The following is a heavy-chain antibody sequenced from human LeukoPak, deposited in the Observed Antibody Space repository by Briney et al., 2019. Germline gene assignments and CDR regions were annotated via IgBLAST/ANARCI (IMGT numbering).Heavy chain of an antibody. V-gene: IGHV3-23*01. CDR3: AKPRAMTTGVGRYFDL. J-gene: IGHJ2*01. D-gene: IGHD1-1*01. CDR2: ISGGGENT. CDR1: GFTFTSYA. Sequence: SGGSLRLSRGASGFTFTSYAMSWIRQAPGKGLEWVSAISGGGENTYYGDSVKGRFAISRDNSKNTLYLQMNSLRAEDTATYYCAKPRAMTTGVGRYFDLWGRGTLVTVSS.